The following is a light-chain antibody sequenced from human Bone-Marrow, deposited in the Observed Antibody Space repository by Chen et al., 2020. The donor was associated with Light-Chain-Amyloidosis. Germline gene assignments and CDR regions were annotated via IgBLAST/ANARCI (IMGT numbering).Light chain of an antibody. V-gene: IGLV2-14*01. CDR3: SSYTITNTLV. CDR2: EVT. Sequence: QSALTPPPSVSSSPGQPITTSCTATSSDVGGDNHLLWYQHHPDKAPKLMIYEVTNPPSWVPDRFSGSKSDNTASLTIAGLQTEDEADYFCSSYTITNTLVFGSGTRVTVL. CDR1: SSDVGGDNH. J-gene: IGLJ1*01.